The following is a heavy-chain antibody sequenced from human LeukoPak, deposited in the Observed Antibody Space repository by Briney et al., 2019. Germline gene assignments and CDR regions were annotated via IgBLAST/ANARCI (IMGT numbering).Heavy chain of an antibody. CDR2: ISGSDGST. V-gene: IGHV3-23*01. J-gene: IGHJ4*02. CDR3: AGRYDSSGYPLH. Sequence: GGSLRLSCAASGFTFSNAWMSWVRQAPGKGLEWVSAISGSDGSTYYADSVKGRFTISRDNSKNTLYLQMNSLRAEDTAVYYCAGRYDSSGYPLHWGQGTLVTVSS. D-gene: IGHD3-22*01. CDR1: GFTFSNAW.